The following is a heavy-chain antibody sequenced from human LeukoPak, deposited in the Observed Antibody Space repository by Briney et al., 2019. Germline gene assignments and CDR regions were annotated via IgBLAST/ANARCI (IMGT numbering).Heavy chain of an antibody. D-gene: IGHD3-3*01. Sequence: SVKVSCKTSGGTFSNYAIGWVRQAPGQGLEWMGGVIPIFSTANYAQKFQGRVTITADRSTSTAYMELSSLRSEDTAVYYCANSLVRGSTFWPSAQNGFDYWGQGTLVTVSS. CDR2: VIPIFSTA. J-gene: IGHJ4*02. CDR1: GGTFSNYA. CDR3: ANSLVRGSTFWPSAQNGFDY. V-gene: IGHV1-69*06.